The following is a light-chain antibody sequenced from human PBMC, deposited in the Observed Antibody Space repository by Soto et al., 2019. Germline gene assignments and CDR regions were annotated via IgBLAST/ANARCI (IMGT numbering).Light chain of an antibody. Sequence: EIVLTQSPGTLSLSPGERATLSCRASQSVSSSSLAWYQQKPGQAPRLLIYGASSRATGIPDRFSGSGSGTDFTLTTSRLEPEDFAVYYFQQYGSSPPMYTFGQGTKLDIK. J-gene: IGKJ2*01. CDR2: GAS. CDR1: QSVSSSS. CDR3: QQYGSSPPMYT. V-gene: IGKV3-20*01.